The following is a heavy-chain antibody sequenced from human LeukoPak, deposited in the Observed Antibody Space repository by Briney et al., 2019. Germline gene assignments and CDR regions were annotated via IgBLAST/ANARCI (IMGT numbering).Heavy chain of an antibody. J-gene: IGHJ6*02. CDR3: AKASVYVYYGMDV. CDR2: ISYDGSNK. D-gene: IGHD3-16*02. CDR1: GFTFSNFG. V-gene: IGHV3-30*18. Sequence: PGGSLRLSCAASGFTFSNFGMHWVRQAPGQGVEWVAVISYDGSNKYYADSVKGRFTISRDNSKNTLYLQMNSLRAEDTAVYYCAKASVYVYYGMDVWGQGTTVTVSS.